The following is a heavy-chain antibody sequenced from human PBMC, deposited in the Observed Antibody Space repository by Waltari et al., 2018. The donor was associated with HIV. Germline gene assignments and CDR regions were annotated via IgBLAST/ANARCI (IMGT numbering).Heavy chain of an antibody. CDR1: GGPLSSST. J-gene: IGHJ4*02. D-gene: IGHD2-21*01. Sequence: QVHLQESGPGLVKPSETLSLTCTVSGGPLSSSTSRWIRQPPGKGLEWIGYTYSSGATNYNPSLKSRVTKSVDTSKNQFSLKLSSVTAADTAVYYCARVKAYREYYFDYWGQGTLVTVSS. CDR2: TYSSGAT. CDR3: ARVKAYREYYFDY. V-gene: IGHV4-59*01.